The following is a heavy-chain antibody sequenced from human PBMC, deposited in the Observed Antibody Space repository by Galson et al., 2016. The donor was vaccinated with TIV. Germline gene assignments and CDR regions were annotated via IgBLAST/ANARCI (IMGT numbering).Heavy chain of an antibody. CDR2: IYTTGTT. V-gene: IGHV4-61*02. J-gene: IGHJ6*03. CDR3: ARESSDYYYYMYV. CDR1: GASITSGSYY. D-gene: IGHD3-10*01. Sequence: TLSPTCTVSGASITSGSYYWSWIRQPAGSGLEWIGRIYTTGTTNYNTSLESRVTISVDTSKNHFSLKLTSVTAADTAVYYCARESSDYYYYMYVWGKGTTVTVSS.